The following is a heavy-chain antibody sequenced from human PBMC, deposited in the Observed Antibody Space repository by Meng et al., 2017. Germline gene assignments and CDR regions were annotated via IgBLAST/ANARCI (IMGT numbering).Heavy chain of an antibody. V-gene: IGHV3-15*04. CDR1: GVRFTEAW. CDR3: ATGAAAADH. J-gene: IGHJ4*02. Sequence: EVQLVGFGGGLVKPGGSLRHFCVGSGVRFTEAWMSWVRQAPGKGLEWVGRIERKSDGGTIYYAAPVKGRFTISRDDSKNTLYLRMDSLINEDTAVYFCATGAAAADHWGQGTLVTVSS. CDR2: IERKSDGGTI. D-gene: IGHD6-13*01.